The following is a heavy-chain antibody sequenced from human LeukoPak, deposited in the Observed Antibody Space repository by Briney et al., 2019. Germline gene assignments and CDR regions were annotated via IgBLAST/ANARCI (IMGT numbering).Heavy chain of an antibody. J-gene: IGHJ4*02. CDR3: ARVRTNYYDSSGSSLAFDY. CDR2: INHSGST. V-gene: IGHV4-34*01. CDR1: GGSFSGYY. Sequence: KTSETLSLTCAVYGGSFSGYYWSWIRQPPGKGLEWIGEINHSGSTNYNPSLKSRVTISVDTSKNQFSLKLSSVTAADTAVYYCARVRTNYYDSSGSSLAFDYWGQGTLVTVSS. D-gene: IGHD3-22*01.